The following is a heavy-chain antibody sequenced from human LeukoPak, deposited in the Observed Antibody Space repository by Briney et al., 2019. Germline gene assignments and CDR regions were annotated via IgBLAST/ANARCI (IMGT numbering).Heavy chain of an antibody. V-gene: IGHV3-74*01. Sequence: GGSLRLSCAASGFTFSSYWMHWVRQVPGKGLVWVSQINTDGSNTNYADSVKGRFTISRDNAKNTLYLQMNSLRAEDTAVYYCAKGSLTRYSSSWYAGYWGQGTLVTVSS. CDR3: AKGSLTRYSSSWYAGY. CDR1: GFTFSSYW. CDR2: INTDGSNT. J-gene: IGHJ4*02. D-gene: IGHD6-13*01.